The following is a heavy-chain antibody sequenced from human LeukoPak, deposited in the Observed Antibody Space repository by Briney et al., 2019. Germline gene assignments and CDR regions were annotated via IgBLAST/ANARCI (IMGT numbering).Heavy chain of an antibody. CDR1: GFTVSTNY. J-gene: IGHJ3*02. CDR2: IYSDGST. Sequence: GGSLRLSCAASGFTVSTNYLSWVRQAPGKGLEWVSVIYSDGSTFYADSVKGRFTISRDNSKNTLYLQMNSLRAEDTAVYYCARVQGETLPTNAFDIWGQGTMVTVSS. D-gene: IGHD5-12*01. V-gene: IGHV3-66*01. CDR3: ARVQGETLPTNAFDI.